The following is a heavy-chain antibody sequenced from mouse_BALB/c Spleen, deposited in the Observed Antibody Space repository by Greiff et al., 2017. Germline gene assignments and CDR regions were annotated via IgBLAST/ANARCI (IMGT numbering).Heavy chain of an antibody. Sequence: VKLVESGAELVKPGASVKLSCKASGYTFTSYYMYWVKQRPGQGLEWIGEINPSNGGTNFNEKFKSKATLTVDKSSSTAYMQLSSLTSEDSAVYYCTRNDYDWFAYWGQGTLVTVSA. V-gene: IGHV1S81*02. CDR2: INPSNGGT. CDR3: TRNDYDWFAY. D-gene: IGHD2-4*01. CDR1: GYTFTSYY. J-gene: IGHJ3*01.